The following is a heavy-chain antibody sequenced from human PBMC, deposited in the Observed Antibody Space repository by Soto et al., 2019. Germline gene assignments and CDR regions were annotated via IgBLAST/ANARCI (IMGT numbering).Heavy chain of an antibody. V-gene: IGHV4-39*01. D-gene: IGHD3-22*01. Sequence: SETLSLTCTVSGGSISSSNNYWGWIRQPPGKGLEWIGTIYYSGSTYYNPSLKSRVTISVDTSKNQLSLKLTSVTAADTAVYYCARRSGYNFYYNYYGMDVWGQGTTVTVSS. CDR2: IYYSGST. CDR3: ARRSGYNFYYNYYGMDV. J-gene: IGHJ6*02. CDR1: GGSISSSNNY.